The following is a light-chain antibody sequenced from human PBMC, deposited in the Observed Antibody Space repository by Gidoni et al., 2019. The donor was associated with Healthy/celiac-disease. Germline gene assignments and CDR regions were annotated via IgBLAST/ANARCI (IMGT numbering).Light chain of an antibody. CDR1: SSDVGGYNY. J-gene: IGLJ1*01. CDR3: SSYTISSTLYV. Sequence: QSALTQPASVSGSPGQSITISCTGTSSDVGGYNYVSWYQQHPCKAPKLMIDEVRNRPSWVPDRFSGSKSGNTASLTSSGLQAEDEADYYCSSYTISSTLYVFGTGTKVTVL. CDR2: EVR. V-gene: IGLV2-14*01.